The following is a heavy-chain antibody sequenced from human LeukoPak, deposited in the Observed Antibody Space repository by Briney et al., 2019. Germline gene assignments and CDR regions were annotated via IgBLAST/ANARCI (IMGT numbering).Heavy chain of an antibody. CDR2: ISGSGGST. CDR1: GFTFSSYA. D-gene: IGHD1-26*01. J-gene: IGHJ4*02. Sequence: GGSLRLSCAASGFTFSSYAMSWVRQAPGKGLEWVSAISGSGGSTYHADSVKGRFTISRDNSKNTLYLQMNSLRAEDTAVYYCAKLGGGVGATFGDYWGQGTLVTVSS. CDR3: AKLGGGVGATFGDY. V-gene: IGHV3-23*01.